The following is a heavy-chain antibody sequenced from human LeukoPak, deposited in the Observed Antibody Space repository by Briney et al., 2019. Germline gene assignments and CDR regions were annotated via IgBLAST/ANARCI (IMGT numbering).Heavy chain of an antibody. CDR2: IYTSGST. J-gene: IGHJ4*02. D-gene: IGHD3-22*01. V-gene: IGHV4-4*07. Sequence: SETLSLTCTVSGGSISSYYWSWIRQPAGKGLEWIGRIYTSGSTNYNPSLKSRVTISVDTSKNQFSLKLSSVTAADTAVYYCAITYYDSSGSYFDYWGQGTLVTVSS. CDR3: AITYYDSSGSYFDY. CDR1: GGSISSYY.